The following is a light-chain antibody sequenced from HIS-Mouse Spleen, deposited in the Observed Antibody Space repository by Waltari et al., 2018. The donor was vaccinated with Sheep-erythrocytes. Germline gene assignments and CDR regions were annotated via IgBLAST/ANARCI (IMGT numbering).Light chain of an antibody. Sequence: QSALTQPRSVSGSPGQSVTLSCAGTSSDDGVYISVSWYQQHPSKAPKLMIYDRSKRPSGVPDRFSGAKSGNTASLTISGLQAEDEADYYCCSYAGSYNHVFATGTKVTVL. CDR3: CSYAGSYNHV. CDR1: SSDDGVYIS. CDR2: DRS. J-gene: IGLJ1*01. V-gene: IGLV2-11*01.